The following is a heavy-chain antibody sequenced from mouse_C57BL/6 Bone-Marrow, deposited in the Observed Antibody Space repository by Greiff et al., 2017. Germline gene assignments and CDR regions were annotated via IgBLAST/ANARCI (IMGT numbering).Heavy chain of an antibody. D-gene: IGHD1-1*01. V-gene: IGHV1-80*01. Sequence: QVQLQQSGAELVKPGASVKISCKASGYAFSSYWMNWVKQRPGKGLEWIGQIYPGDGDTNYNGKFKGKATLTADKSSSTAYMQLSSLTSEDSAVYFCARSINYYGSSYVDDAMDYWGQGTSVTVSS. CDR1: GYAFSSYW. CDR2: IYPGDGDT. CDR3: ARSINYYGSSYVDDAMDY. J-gene: IGHJ4*01.